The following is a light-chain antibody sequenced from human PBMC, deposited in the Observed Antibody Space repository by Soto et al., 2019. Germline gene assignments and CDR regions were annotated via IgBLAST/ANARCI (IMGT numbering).Light chain of an antibody. J-gene: IGKJ2*01. Sequence: DIQMTQSPSSLSASVGDRVTITCRASQSITRYLNWYQQKPGKAPGLLIYAAINLQSGVPSRFRGSVSGTDFTLTIISLQPEDSATYYCQQTYSSSPFTFGQGTKLEIK. CDR2: AAI. CDR1: QSITRY. V-gene: IGKV1-39*01. CDR3: QQTYSSSPFT.